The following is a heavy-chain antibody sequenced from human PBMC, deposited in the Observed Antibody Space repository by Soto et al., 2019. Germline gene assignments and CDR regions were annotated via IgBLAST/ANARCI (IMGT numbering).Heavy chain of an antibody. D-gene: IGHD1-7*01. CDR1: GFTFSSYW. V-gene: IGHV3-15*01. J-gene: IGHJ3*01. CDR2: IKSKRDGGTI. CDR3: ATNEIIGTTNDAFDF. Sequence: GGSLRLSCAASGFTFSSYWMHWVRQAPGKGLEWVGRIKSKRDGGTIDYAAPVQGRFTISRDDSMYTVYLQMNSLEIGDTAVYYCATNEIIGTTNDAFDFWGRGTMVTVSS.